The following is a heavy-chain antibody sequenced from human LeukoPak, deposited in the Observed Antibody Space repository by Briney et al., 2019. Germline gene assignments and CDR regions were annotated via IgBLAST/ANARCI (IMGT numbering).Heavy chain of an antibody. D-gene: IGHD3-16*01. V-gene: IGHV1-2*02. Sequence: ASVKVSCKASGYTFTGYYIHWVRQAPGQGLEWMGWINPNSGGPNYAQKFQGRVTMTRDTSISTAYMEMSRLRSDDKAVYYCARDVSAGGTNWFDPWGQGTLVTVSS. J-gene: IGHJ5*02. CDR2: INPNSGGP. CDR1: GYTFTGYY. CDR3: ARDVSAGGTNWFDP.